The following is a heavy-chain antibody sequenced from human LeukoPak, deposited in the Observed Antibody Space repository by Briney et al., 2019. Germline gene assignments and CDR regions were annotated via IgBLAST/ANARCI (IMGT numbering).Heavy chain of an antibody. D-gene: IGHD3-22*01. CDR1: GFTFSDYY. Sequence: PGGSLRLSCAASGFTFSDYYMSWIRQAPGKGLEWLSYISSSGDTRYYADSVTGRFTISRDNAKNSLYLHMNSLRAEDTAMYYCASSPLNYDSSGYHYYYFDNWGQGTLVTVSS. J-gene: IGHJ4*02. CDR2: ISSSGDTR. CDR3: ASSPLNYDSSGYHYYYFDN. V-gene: IGHV3-11*01.